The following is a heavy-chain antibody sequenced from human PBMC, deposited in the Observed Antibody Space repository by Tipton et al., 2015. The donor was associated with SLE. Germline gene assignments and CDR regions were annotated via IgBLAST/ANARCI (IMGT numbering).Heavy chain of an antibody. CDR3: ARGPPFMEWERNWFDP. D-gene: IGHD3-3*02. CDR1: GGSVSSSGYY. V-gene: IGHV4-61*08. Sequence: LRLSCTVSGGSVSSSGYYWTWIRQPPGKRLEWIAYIYHSGITNYNPSLQSRVTISVDRSKNQFSLKLTSVTAADTAVYYCARGPPFMEWERNWFDPWGQGTQVTVSS. J-gene: IGHJ5*02. CDR2: IYHSGIT.